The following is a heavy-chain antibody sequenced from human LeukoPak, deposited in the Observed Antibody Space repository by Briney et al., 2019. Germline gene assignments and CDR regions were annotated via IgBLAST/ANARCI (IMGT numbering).Heavy chain of an antibody. CDR1: GFTFSSYW. D-gene: IGHD6-13*01. CDR2: IKQDGSEK. Sequence: GGSLRLSCAASGFTFSSYWMSWVRQAPGKGLEWVANIKQDGSEKYYVDSVKGRFTTSRDNAKNSLYLQMNSLRAEDTAVYYCARSRRSSSWYYFDYWGQGTLVTVSS. V-gene: IGHV3-7*01. CDR3: ARSRRSSSWYYFDY. J-gene: IGHJ4*02.